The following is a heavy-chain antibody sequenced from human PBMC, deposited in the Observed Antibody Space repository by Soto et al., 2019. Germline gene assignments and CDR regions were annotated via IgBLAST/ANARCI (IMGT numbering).Heavy chain of an antibody. CDR1: GGSFHGYY. J-gene: IGHJ5*02. Sequence: PSETLSLTCAVYGGSFHGYYWSWIRQPPGKRLEWIGEINHSGSVNFNPTFKSRVSILLDTSKNQMSLQLSSVCAADTAIYYCAKGPKTGYDDSWTVYSSVPWGQGTVVTVSS. V-gene: IGHV4-34*01. CDR3: AKGPKTGYDDSWTVYSSVP. D-gene: IGHD3-9*01. CDR2: INHSGSV.